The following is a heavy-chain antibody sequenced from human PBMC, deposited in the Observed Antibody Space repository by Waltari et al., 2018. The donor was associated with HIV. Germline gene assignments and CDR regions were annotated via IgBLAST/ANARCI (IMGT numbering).Heavy chain of an antibody. CDR1: GGSINSSNYY. CDR3: ARLSRGANSGARYFDV. J-gene: IGHJ2*01. Sequence: QLQLQESGPGLVKPSETLSLLCTVSGGSINSSNYYWGWIRPPPGKGLEWIGSIYYSGTTYYKSSLKSRVSISVDTSKNQFSLKLSSVTAPDTAVYYCARLSRGANSGARYFDVWGRGTLVTVSS. V-gene: IGHV4-39*01. CDR2: IYYSGTT. D-gene: IGHD3-10*01.